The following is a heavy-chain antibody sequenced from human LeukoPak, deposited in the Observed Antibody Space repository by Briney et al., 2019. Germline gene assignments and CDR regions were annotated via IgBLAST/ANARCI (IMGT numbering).Heavy chain of an antibody. CDR2: VSYSGTT. D-gene: IGHD2-2*01. Sequence: SETLSLTCTVSGGSISSSTYYWGWVRQPLPWGLEWIGSVSYSGTTYYNTSLRSRVTISIDTSRNQFSLEVTSVTAADTAVYYCARETPAVRNNCFDPWGQGTLVTVSS. CDR1: GGSISSSTYY. CDR3: ARETPAVRNNCFDP. J-gene: IGHJ5*02. V-gene: IGHV4-39*02.